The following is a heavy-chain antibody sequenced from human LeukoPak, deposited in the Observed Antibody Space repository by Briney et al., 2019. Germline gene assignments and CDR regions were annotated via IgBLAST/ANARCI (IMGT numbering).Heavy chain of an antibody. J-gene: IGHJ4*02. D-gene: IGHD6-19*01. CDR2: IYSGGST. CDR3: ARAPEWLIFDY. V-gene: IGHV3-53*04. Sequence: GGSLRLSCAASGFTVSSNYMSWVRQAPGKGLEWVSVIYSGGSTYYADSVKGRFTISRHNSKDTLYLQMNNLRAEDTAVYYCARAPEWLIFDYWGQGTLDTASS. CDR1: GFTVSSNY.